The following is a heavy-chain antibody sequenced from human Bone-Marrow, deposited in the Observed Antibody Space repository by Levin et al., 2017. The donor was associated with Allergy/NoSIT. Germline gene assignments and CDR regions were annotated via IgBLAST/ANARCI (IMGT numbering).Heavy chain of an antibody. CDR3: VRVVRYGYSNYRIGRAASDH. J-gene: IGHJ4*02. D-gene: IGHD4-11*01. V-gene: IGHV4-34*01. Sequence: SSETLSLTCAVYGGSFSGYYWRWIRQPPGKGLEWVGEINHSGSTNYNPSPKNRVTISVNTSKNQFSLMLCSVTAADMAVYYCVRVVRYGYSNYRIGRAASDHWGQGTLVTVS. CDR1: GGSFSGYY. CDR2: INHSGST.